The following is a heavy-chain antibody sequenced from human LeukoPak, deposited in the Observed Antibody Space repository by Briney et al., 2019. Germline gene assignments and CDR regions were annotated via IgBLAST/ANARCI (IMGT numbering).Heavy chain of an antibody. CDR1: GFIFRNFW. Sequence: GGSLRPSCSVSGFIFRNFWMHWVRQAPGKGPEWVSRINNDGNLVTYADSVKGRFTISRDSARDTVFLQMNSLRVEDTAVYYCVRGLGDVWGKGTLVTVSS. D-gene: IGHD4-11*01. CDR2: INNDGNLV. J-gene: IGHJ6*04. CDR3: VRGLGDV. V-gene: IGHV3-74*01.